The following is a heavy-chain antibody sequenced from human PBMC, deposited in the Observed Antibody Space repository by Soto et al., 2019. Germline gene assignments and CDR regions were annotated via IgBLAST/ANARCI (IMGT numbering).Heavy chain of an antibody. CDR3: ARGPFRPSAMDV. CDR2: TIPALGKT. Sequence: ASVKVSCKTSGDNFKKNVFTWVRQAPGQGLEWMGGTIPALGKTHYIEKFQGRVTIAVDDATRTVYMEVRDLTSEDTAIYYCARGPFRPSAMDVWGQGTTVTVSS. D-gene: IGHD3-10*01. J-gene: IGHJ6*02. CDR1: GDNFKKNV. V-gene: IGHV1-69*10.